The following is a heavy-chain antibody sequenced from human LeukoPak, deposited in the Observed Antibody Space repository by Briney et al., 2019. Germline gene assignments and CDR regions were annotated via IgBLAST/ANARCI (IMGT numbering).Heavy chain of an antibody. J-gene: IGHJ3*01. Sequence: GGSLRLSCAASGFTFSSYGMYWVRQAAGKGLEWVAFIRNDGSDEYYGDSVKGRFTISRDNSKKTLYLQMNSLRAEDAAVYYCAKDRRASQWLVQVVACDLWGPGTMVTVSS. CDR1: GFTFSSYG. CDR3: AKDRRASQWLVQVVACDL. V-gene: IGHV3-30*02. D-gene: IGHD6-19*01. CDR2: IRNDGSDE.